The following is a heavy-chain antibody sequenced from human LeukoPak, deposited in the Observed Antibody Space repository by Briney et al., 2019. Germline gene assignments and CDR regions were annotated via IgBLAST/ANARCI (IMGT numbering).Heavy chain of an antibody. CDR2: ISGDGRTI. CDR3: AKPPGTAEDAFDI. J-gene: IGHJ3*02. Sequence: GGSLRLSCAASGFTVSNYWMSWVRQAPGKGLVWISRISGDGRTISYADSVKGRFTISRDNSKNTLYLQMNSLRAEDTAVYYCAKPPGTAEDAFDIWGQGTMVTVSS. D-gene: IGHD3-10*01. V-gene: IGHV3-74*01. CDR1: GFTVSNYW.